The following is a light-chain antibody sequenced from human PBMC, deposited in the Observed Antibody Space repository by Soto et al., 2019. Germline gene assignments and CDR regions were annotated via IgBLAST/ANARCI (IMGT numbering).Light chain of an antibody. CDR3: SSYTSSTTLYYV. J-gene: IGLJ1*01. Sequence: QSVLTQPASVSGSPGQSITISCTGTSSDVGGYNYVSWYQQHPDKAPKLMIYDVSNRPSGASNRYSGSKSGNSASLTISGLQAEDEADYYCSSYTSSTTLYYVFGTGTKVTV. V-gene: IGLV2-14*01. CDR2: DVS. CDR1: SSDVGGYNY.